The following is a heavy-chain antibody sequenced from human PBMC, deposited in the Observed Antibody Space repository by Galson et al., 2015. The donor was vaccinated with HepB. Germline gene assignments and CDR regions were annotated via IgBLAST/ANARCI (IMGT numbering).Heavy chain of an antibody. J-gene: IGHJ4*02. D-gene: IGHD3-16*02. V-gene: IGHV4-39*01. CDR2: IYYSGAT. CDR1: GASINSDSYY. Sequence: ETLSLTCTVSGASINSDSYYWGWIRQPPGKGLEWIGSIYYSGATYYSPSLKSRVNISVNNSKNQFSLRLNSETAADTAVYYCARSTYVWGSYRQTGIDYWGQGTLVTVSS. CDR3: ARSTYVWGSYRQTGIDY.